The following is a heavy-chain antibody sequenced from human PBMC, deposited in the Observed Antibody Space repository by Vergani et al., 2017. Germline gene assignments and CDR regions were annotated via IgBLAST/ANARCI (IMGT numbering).Heavy chain of an antibody. CDR2: INAGNGNT. D-gene: IGHD4-17*01. V-gene: IGHV1-3*01. CDR3: ARAYEHTVTEYYFDC. J-gene: IGHJ4*02. Sequence: QVQLVQSGAEVKKPGASVKVSCKASGYTFTSYAKHWVRQAPGQRLEWMGWINAGNGNTKYSQKFQGRVTITRDTSASTAYMELSSLRSEDTAVYYCARAYEHTVTEYYFDCWGQGTLVTVSS. CDR1: GYTFTSYA.